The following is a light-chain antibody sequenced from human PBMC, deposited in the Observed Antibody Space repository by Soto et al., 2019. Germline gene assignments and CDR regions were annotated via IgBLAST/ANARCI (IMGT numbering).Light chain of an antibody. CDR2: DAS. Sequence: EIVMTQSPATLSVSPGERATLSCRASQSVSSNLAWYQQKPGLAPRLLIYDASSRATGIPDRFSGSGSGTDFTLTISRLEPEDFAVYYCQQYGSSPPTWTFGQGTKVDIK. V-gene: IGKV3D-20*01. CDR1: QSVSSN. CDR3: QQYGSSPPTWT. J-gene: IGKJ1*01.